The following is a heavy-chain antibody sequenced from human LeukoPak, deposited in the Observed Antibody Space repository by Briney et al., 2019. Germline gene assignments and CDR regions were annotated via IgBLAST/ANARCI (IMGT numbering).Heavy chain of an antibody. D-gene: IGHD3-16*01. CDR3: ARFKRGGYFDY. CDR2: IGGHVENT. CDR1: GFTFSTYA. V-gene: IGHV3-23*01. Sequence: PGGSLRLSCAASGFTFSTYAMSWVRQAPGKGLEWVSVIGGHVENTFYADSVKGRFTISRDNSKNTLYMEMNSLRAEDTAVYYCARFKRGGYFDYWGQGTLVTVSS. J-gene: IGHJ4*02.